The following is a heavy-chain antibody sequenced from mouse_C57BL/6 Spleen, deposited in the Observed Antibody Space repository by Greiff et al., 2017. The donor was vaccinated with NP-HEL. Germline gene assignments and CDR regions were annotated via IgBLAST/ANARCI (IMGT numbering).Heavy chain of an antibody. CDR2: IYPGDGDT. CDR1: GYAFSSSW. J-gene: IGHJ1*03. Sequence: VQLQQSGPELVKPGASVKISCKASGYAFSSSWMNWVKQRPGKGLEWIGRIYPGDGDTNDNGKFKGKATLTADKSSSTAYMQLSSLTSEDSAVYFCARGGYFDVWGTGTTVTVSS. CDR3: ARGGYFDV. V-gene: IGHV1-82*01.